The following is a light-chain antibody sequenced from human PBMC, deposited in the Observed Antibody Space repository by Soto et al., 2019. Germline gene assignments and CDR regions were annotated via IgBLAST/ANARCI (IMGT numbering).Light chain of an antibody. Sequence: QSVLTPPASVSGSLGQSITISCTGTSSDIGGHNYVSWYQLHPGQAPQVLIFEVIKRPSGVSTRFSGSKSGNMASLTISGLRPEDEGDYYCSSFTSTSTVILGGGTKVTVL. CDR1: SSDIGGHNY. V-gene: IGLV2-14*01. CDR2: EVI. J-gene: IGLJ2*01. CDR3: SSFTSTSTVI.